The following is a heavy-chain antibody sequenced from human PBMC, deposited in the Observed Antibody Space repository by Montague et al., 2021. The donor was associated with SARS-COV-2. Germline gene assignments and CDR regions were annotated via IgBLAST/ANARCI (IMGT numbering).Heavy chain of an antibody. CDR1: GGSISSGSYY. CDR3: ARAQNTCFIANCVNYFEV. D-gene: IGHD1-1*01. V-gene: IGHV4-61*03. Sequence: SETLSLTCTVSGGSISSGSYYWSWIRQSPGKGLEWIGYVHYTGSTKYNPSLKTRVTLSLDTPKNHFSLKLSSVTAADTAVYYCARAQNTCFIANCVNYFEVWGLGALVTVSS. CDR2: VHYTGST. J-gene: IGHJ4*02.